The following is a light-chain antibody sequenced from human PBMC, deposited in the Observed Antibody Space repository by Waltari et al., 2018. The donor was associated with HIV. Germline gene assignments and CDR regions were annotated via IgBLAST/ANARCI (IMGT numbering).Light chain of an antibody. Sequence: EIVLTQSPGTLSLSPGERATLSCRASQSVSSSYLAWYQQKPGQSPRLLIYGSSSRATGIPDRFSGSGSGTDFTLTISRLEPEDFAVYYCQQYDSVPRTFGQGTKLEIK. CDR3: QQYDSVPRT. V-gene: IGKV3-20*01. CDR1: QSVSSSY. CDR2: GSS. J-gene: IGKJ2*01.